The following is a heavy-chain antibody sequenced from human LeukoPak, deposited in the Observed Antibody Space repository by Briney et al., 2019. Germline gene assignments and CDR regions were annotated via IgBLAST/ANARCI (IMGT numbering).Heavy chain of an antibody. CDR1: GGSISSSRYY. J-gene: IGHJ4*02. CDR2: IYYSGST. V-gene: IGHV4-39*01. D-gene: IGHD3-22*01. CDR3: ARRGYYDSSGYYSGYY. Sequence: SETLSLTCTVSGGSISSSRYYWGWIRQPPGKGLEWIGSIYYSGSTYYNPSLKSRVTISVDTSKNQFSLKLSSVTAADTAVYYCARRGYYDSSGYYSGYYWGQGTLVTVSS.